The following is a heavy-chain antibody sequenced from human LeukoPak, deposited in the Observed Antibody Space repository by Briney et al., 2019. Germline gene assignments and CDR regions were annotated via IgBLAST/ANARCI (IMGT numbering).Heavy chain of an antibody. CDR1: GGSFSGYY. D-gene: IGHD3-10*01. CDR3: ARGLELLWFGELLSKRENWFDP. Sequence: PSETLSLTCAVYGGSFSGYYWSWIRQPPGKGLEWIGEINHSGSTSYNPSLKSRVTISVDTSKNQFSLKLSSVTAADTAVYYCARGLELLWFGELLSKRENWFDPWGQGTLVTVSS. V-gene: IGHV4-34*01. CDR2: INHSGST. J-gene: IGHJ5*02.